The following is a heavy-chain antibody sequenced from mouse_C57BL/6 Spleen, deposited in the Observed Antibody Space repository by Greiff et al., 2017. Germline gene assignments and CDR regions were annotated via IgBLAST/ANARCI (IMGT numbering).Heavy chain of an antibody. V-gene: IGHV5-17*01. CDR2: ISSGSRTI. CDR3: ARGYGSSLFDY. CDR1: GFTFSDYG. Sequence: EVQLVESGGGLVKPGGSLKLSCAASGFTFSDYGMHWVRQAPEKGLEWVAYISSGSRTIYYADTVKGRFTISRDNAKNTLFLQMTSLRSEDTAMYYCARGYGSSLFDYWGQGTTLTVSS. D-gene: IGHD1-1*01. J-gene: IGHJ2*01.